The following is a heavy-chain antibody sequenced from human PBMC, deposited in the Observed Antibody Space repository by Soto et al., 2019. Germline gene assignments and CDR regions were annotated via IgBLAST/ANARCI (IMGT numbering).Heavy chain of an antibody. Sequence: PSETLSLTCAVYGGSFSGYYWSWIRQPPGKGLECIGEINHSGSTNYNPSLKSRVTISVDTSKNQFSLKLSSVTAADTAVYYCARAGYCSSTSCSTSDYYYGMDVWGQGTTVTVS. CDR2: INHSGST. CDR1: GGSFSGYY. J-gene: IGHJ6*02. V-gene: IGHV4-34*01. D-gene: IGHD2-2*01. CDR3: ARAGYCSSTSCSTSDYYYGMDV.